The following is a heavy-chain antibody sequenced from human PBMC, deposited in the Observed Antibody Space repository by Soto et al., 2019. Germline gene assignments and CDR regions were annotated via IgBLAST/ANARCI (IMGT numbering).Heavy chain of an antibody. CDR2: ISGSGFKK. CDR1: GFIFENFG. CDR3: AKNQGVELVPLASVDWFDP. J-gene: IGHJ5*02. V-gene: IGHV3-23*01. D-gene: IGHD1-26*01. Sequence: GGSLRLSSATSGFIFENFGMSCFRQAPGEGPEWISSISGSGFKKYYADSVKGRFTISRDNSKSTVYLELNNLSAEDTAVYHCAKNQGVELVPLASVDWFDPWGQGSVVTVSS.